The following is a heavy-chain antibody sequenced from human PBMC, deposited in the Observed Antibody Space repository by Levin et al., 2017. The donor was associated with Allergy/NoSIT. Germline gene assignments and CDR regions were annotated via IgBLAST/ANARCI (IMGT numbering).Heavy chain of an antibody. D-gene: IGHD3-22*01. J-gene: IGHJ4*02. CDR2: ISYDGSNK. CDR3: ANLGDSSGYYYRGDYFDY. Sequence: GESLKISCAASGFTFSSYGMHWVRQAPGKGLEWVAVISYDGSNKYYADSVKGRFTISRDNSKNTLYLQMNSLRAEDTAVYYCANLGDSSGYYYRGDYFDYWGQGTLVTVSS. CDR1: GFTFSSYG. V-gene: IGHV3-30*18.